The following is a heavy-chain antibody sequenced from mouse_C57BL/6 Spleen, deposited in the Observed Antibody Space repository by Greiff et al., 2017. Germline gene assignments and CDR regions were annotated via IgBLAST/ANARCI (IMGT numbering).Heavy chain of an antibody. J-gene: IGHJ3*01. CDR2: IYPGSGST. CDR3: AREITTVVAPFAY. CDR1: GYTFTSYW. Sequence: QVQLQQPGAELVKPGASVKMSSKASGYTFTSYWITWVKQRPGQGLEWIGDIYPGSGSTNYNEKFKNKATLTEDTSSRKAYMQISSLTSEDSAVYYCAREITTVVAPFAYWGQGTLVTVSA. V-gene: IGHV1-55*01. D-gene: IGHD1-1*01.